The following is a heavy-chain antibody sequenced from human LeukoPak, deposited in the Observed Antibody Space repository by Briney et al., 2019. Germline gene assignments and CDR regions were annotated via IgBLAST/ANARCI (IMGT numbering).Heavy chain of an antibody. CDR3: ARDTEGGYYYYGMDV. V-gene: IGHV1-69*13. CDR1: GGTFSSYA. D-gene: IGHD3-16*01. CDR2: IIPIFGTA. J-gene: IGHJ6*02. Sequence: SVKVSCKASGGTFSSYAINWVRQAPGQGLEWMGGIIPIFGTANYAQKFQGRVTITADESTSTAYMELSSLRSEDTAVYYCARDTEGGYYYYGMDVWGQGTTVTVSS.